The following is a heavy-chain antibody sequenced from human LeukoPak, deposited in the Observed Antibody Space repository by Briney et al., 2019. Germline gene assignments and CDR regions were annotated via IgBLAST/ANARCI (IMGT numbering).Heavy chain of an antibody. V-gene: IGHV4-34*01. D-gene: IGHD4-17*01. Sequence: SETLSLTCAVYGGSFSGYYWSWIRQPPGKGLEWIGEINHSGSTNYNPSLKSRVTISVDTSKNQFSLKLSSVTAADTAVYYCARKSSVTTVINWFDPWGQGTLVTVSS. CDR3: ARKSSVTTVINWFDP. J-gene: IGHJ5*02. CDR2: INHSGST. CDR1: GGSFSGYY.